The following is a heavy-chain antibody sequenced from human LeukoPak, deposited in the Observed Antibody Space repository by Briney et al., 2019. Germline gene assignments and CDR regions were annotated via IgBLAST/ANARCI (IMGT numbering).Heavy chain of an antibody. V-gene: IGHV3-33*08. CDR2: IWYDGSNK. J-gene: IGHJ4*02. Sequence: GGSLRLSCAASGFTFSSYGMHWVRQAPGKGLEWVAVIWYDGSNKYYADSVKGRFTISRDNSKNTLYLQMNSLRAEDTAVYYCARGRRGGRFDYWGQGTLVTVSS. CDR1: GFTFSSYG. CDR3: ARGRRGGRFDY. D-gene: IGHD4-23*01.